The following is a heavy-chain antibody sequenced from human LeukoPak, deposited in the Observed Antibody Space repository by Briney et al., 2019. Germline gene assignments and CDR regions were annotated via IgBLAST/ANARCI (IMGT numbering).Heavy chain of an antibody. CDR2: ISSDGDST. Sequence: GGSLRLSCAASGFTFSTYAMHWVRQAPGKGLEYVSAISSDGDSTYYANSVKGRFTISRDNSKNTLYLQMNSLRAEDTAVYYCARGIGSTVFFDHWGQGTLVTVSS. CDR3: ARGIGSTVFFDH. J-gene: IGHJ4*02. V-gene: IGHV3-64*01. D-gene: IGHD4-11*01. CDR1: GFTFSTYA.